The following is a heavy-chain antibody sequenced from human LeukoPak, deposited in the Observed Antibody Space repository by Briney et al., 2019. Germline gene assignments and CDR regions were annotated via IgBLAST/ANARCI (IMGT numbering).Heavy chain of an antibody. CDR3: ARDSNWNYVGYFDY. V-gene: IGHV3-30*19. CDR1: GFTFSSYG. Sequence: GGSLRLSCAASGFTFSSYGMHWVRQAPGKGLEWVAVISYDGSNKYYADSVKGRFTISRDNSKNTLYLQMNSLRAEDTAVYYCARDSNWNYVGYFDYWGQGTLVTVSS. J-gene: IGHJ4*02. D-gene: IGHD1-7*01. CDR2: ISYDGSNK.